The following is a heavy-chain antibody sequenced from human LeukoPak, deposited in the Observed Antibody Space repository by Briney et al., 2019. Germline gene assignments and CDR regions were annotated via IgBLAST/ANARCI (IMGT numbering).Heavy chain of an antibody. Sequence: SETLSLTCAVYGGSFSGYYWSWIRQPPGKGLEWIGYINHSGGTNYNPSLKSRVTISVDTSKKQFSLKLNSVTAADTAVYYCARGVDYYGVWGQGTLVTVSS. CDR3: ARGVDYYGV. CDR2: INHSGGT. CDR1: GGSFSGYY. V-gene: IGHV4-34*01. D-gene: IGHD3-10*01. J-gene: IGHJ4*02.